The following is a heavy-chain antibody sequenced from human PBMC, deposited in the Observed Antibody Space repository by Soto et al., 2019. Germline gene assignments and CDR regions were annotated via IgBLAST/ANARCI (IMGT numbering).Heavy chain of an antibody. CDR3: ARGNWNDGYFDY. Sequence: QVQLVESGGGVVQPGRSLRLSCAASGFTFNNYGMHWVRQAPGKGLEWVAVIWYDGSYKYNADSVKGRFTISRDTSKNTLYLRMNSRRGEDTAVYHCARGNWNDGYFDYWGQGTLVTVSS. V-gene: IGHV3-33*01. J-gene: IGHJ4*02. CDR1: GFTFNNYG. D-gene: IGHD1-1*01. CDR2: IWYDGSYK.